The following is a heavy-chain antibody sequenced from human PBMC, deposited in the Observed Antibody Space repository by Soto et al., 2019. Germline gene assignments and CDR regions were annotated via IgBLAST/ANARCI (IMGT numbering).Heavy chain of an antibody. CDR3: ARGGPVVAATLGAFDI. J-gene: IGHJ3*02. Sequence: QVQLVQSGAEVKKPGSSVKVSCKASGGTFSSYAISWVRQAPGQGLEWMGGIIPIFGTANYAQKFQGGVTITADESTSTAYMELSSLRSEDTAVYYCARGGPVVAATLGAFDIWGQGTMVTVSS. V-gene: IGHV1-69*12. CDR1: GGTFSSYA. D-gene: IGHD2-15*01. CDR2: IIPIFGTA.